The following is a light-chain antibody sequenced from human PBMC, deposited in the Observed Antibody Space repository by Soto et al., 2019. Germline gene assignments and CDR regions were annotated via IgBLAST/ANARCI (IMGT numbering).Light chain of an antibody. Sequence: EIVLTQSPGTLSLSPGERATLSCRASQSDSSSYLAWYQQKPGQAPRLLIYGASNRATGIPDRFSVSASGTDFTPTISRLEPEDFAVYYCQHYGTSALFGPGTKVDIK. CDR1: QSDSSSY. CDR3: QHYGTSAL. CDR2: GAS. J-gene: IGKJ3*01. V-gene: IGKV3-20*01.